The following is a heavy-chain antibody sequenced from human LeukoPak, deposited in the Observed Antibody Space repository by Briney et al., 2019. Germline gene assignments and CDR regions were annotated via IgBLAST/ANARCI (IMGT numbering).Heavy chain of an antibody. D-gene: IGHD3-10*01. V-gene: IGHV1-46*01. J-gene: IGHJ5*02. Sequence: ASVKVSCKASAYTFSSYLMHWVRQASGQGLEWMGIIDPSGGSTGYAQKFQGRVTMTRDTSTSTVYMELSSLRSEDTAVYYCARDLGLRGVTNWFDPWGQGTLVTVSS. CDR2: IDPSGGST. CDR3: ARDLGLRGVTNWFDP. CDR1: AYTFSSYL.